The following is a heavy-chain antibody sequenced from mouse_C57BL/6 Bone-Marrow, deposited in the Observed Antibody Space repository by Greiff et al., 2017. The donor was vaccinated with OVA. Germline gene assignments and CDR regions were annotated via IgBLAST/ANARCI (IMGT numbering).Heavy chain of an antibody. J-gene: IGHJ1*03. CDR2: IRNKANGYTP. CDR1: GFTFTDYY. D-gene: IGHD1-1*02. V-gene: IGHV7-3*01. CDR3: ARYSKGSYSHWYFDV. Sequence: EVKLVESGGGLVQPGGSLSLSCAASGFTFTDYYMSWVRQPPGKALEWLGFIRNKANGYTPEYSASVKGRFTISRDTSQSILYLQMNALRAEDSATYYCARYSKGSYSHWYFDVWGTGTTVTVSS.